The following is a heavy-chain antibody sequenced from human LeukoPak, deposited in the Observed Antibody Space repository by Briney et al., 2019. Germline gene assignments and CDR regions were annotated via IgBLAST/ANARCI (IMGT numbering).Heavy chain of an antibody. Sequence: SGGSLRLSCAASGFTFSSYGMSWVRQAPGKGLEWVSAISGSGGITSYADSVKGRFTISRDNSKNTLYLQMNSLRAEDTAVYYCAKGDTTWELPHDYWGQGTLVTVSS. D-gene: IGHD1-26*01. V-gene: IGHV3-23*01. CDR1: GFTFSSYG. CDR2: ISGSGGIT. CDR3: AKGDTTWELPHDY. J-gene: IGHJ4*02.